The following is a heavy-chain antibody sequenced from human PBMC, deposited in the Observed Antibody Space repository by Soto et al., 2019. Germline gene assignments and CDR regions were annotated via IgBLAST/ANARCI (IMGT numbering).Heavy chain of an antibody. Sequence: NPSETLSLTCTVSGGSISSYYWSWIRQPPGKGLEWIGYIYYSGSTNYNPSLKSRVTISVDTSKNQFSLKLSSVTAADTAVYYCARGGTYYDFWSGYYNSYSSYGMDVWGQGTTVTVSS. CDR2: IYYSGST. CDR1: GGSISSYY. CDR3: ARGGTYYDFWSGYYNSYSSYGMDV. V-gene: IGHV4-59*01. J-gene: IGHJ6*02. D-gene: IGHD3-3*01.